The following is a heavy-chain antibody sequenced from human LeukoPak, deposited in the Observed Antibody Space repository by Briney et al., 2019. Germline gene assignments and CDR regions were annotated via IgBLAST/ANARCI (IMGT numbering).Heavy chain of an antibody. D-gene: IGHD6-13*01. CDR3: AKDFSFIAAATFDY. Sequence: PGGSLRLSCAASGFTFSSYEMNWVRQAPGKGLEWVSYISSSGSTIYYADSVKGRFTISRDNAKNSLYLQMNSLRAEDTAIYYCAKDFSFIAAATFDYWGQGTLVTVSS. CDR1: GFTFSSYE. V-gene: IGHV3-48*03. J-gene: IGHJ4*02. CDR2: ISSSGSTI.